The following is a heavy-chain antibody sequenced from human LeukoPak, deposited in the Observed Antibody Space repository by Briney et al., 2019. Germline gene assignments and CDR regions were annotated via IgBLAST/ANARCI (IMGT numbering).Heavy chain of an antibody. CDR2: ISGSGAST. J-gene: IGHJ4*02. D-gene: IGHD5-12*01. Sequence: GGSLRLSCAAPGFTFSSYAMSWVRQAPGKGLEWVSSISGSGASTYYADSVKGRFTISRDNSKSTLYLQMNSLRVEDTAVYYSAKATSRFVVYYFDYWGQGTLVTVSS. CDR3: AKATSRFVVYYFDY. CDR1: GFTFSSYA. V-gene: IGHV3-23*01.